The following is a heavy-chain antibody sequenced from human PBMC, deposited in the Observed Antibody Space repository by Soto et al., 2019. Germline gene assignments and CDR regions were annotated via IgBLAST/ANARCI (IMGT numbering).Heavy chain of an antibody. Sequence: ASVKVSCKASGGMFYSSAINWLRQAPGQGLEWMGGIVPMNGSPKYAQEFLGRVTISADASATTAYMDLSGLKSEDTAVYYCSFAPNWTYQLTRSWGRGTQVTRLL. CDR1: GGMFYSSA. J-gene: IGHJ5*02. V-gene: IGHV1-69*13. CDR3: SFAPNWTYQLTRS. CDR2: IVPMNGSP. D-gene: IGHD2-2*01.